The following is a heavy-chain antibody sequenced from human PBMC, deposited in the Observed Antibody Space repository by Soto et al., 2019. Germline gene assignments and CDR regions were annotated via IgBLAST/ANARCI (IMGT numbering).Heavy chain of an antibody. CDR2: ISASGGST. D-gene: IGHD2-15*01. V-gene: IGHV3-23*01. CDR1: GFTFSSYA. J-gene: IGHJ4*02. CDR3: ARVVVGKYKYYFDY. Sequence: GGSLRLSCAASGFTFSSYAMSWVRQAPGKGLEWVSSISASGGSTYYADSVKGRFTISRDNSKNTLYLQMNSLRAEDTAVYYCARVVVGKYKYYFDYWGQGTLVTV.